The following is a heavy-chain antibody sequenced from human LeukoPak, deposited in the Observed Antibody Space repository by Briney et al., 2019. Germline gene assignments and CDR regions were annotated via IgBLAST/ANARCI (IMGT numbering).Heavy chain of an antibody. V-gene: IGHV3-21*04. Sequence: GGALRLSCAASGFTFSSYTMNWVRQAPGKGLEYVSSISSSSSHIYYADSVKGRFTISRDNSKNTLYLQMNSLRAEDTAVYYCASPQGIAAAGTLDWGQGTLVTVSS. CDR1: GFTFSSYT. D-gene: IGHD6-13*01. J-gene: IGHJ4*02. CDR2: ISSSSSHI. CDR3: ASPQGIAAAGTLD.